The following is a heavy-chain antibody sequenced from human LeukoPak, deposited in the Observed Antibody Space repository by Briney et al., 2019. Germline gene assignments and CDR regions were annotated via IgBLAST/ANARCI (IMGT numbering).Heavy chain of an antibody. CDR3: ARESHETREDY. D-gene: IGHD1-1*01. Sequence: GASAKVSCTASGYTFTSYGISWVRQAPGQGLEWMGWISANNGDTDYPPKLQDRVTMTTDTYTSTAYMELRSLRSDDTAMYYCARESHETREDYWGQGTLVTVSS. CDR2: ISANNGDT. CDR1: GYTFTSYG. V-gene: IGHV1-18*01. J-gene: IGHJ4*02.